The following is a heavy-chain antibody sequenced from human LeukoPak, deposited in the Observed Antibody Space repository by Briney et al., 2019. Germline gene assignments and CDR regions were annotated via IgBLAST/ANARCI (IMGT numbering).Heavy chain of an antibody. V-gene: IGHV3-23*01. CDR2: INNDGGIK. CDR1: GFTFSSYA. Sequence: GGSLRLSCAASGFTFSSYAMSWVRQTPGKGLEWVSTINNDGGIKYYADSVKGRFTISRDDSKNTLYLQMNSLRAEDTAVYYCAKDRSLTPYNWFDPWGQGTLVTVSS. CDR3: AKDRSLTPYNWFDP. J-gene: IGHJ5*02.